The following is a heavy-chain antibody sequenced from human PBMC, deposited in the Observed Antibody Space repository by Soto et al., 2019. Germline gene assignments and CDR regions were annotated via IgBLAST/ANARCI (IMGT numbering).Heavy chain of an antibody. Sequence: EVQLLESGGGLVQPGGSLRLSCAASGFTFSSYAMNWVRQAPGKWLEWVSVISGSDGSTYYADSVKGRFTISRDNSKNTLKLQMNSLRAEDTAVYYCARRSSSWYFDYWGQGTLVTVSS. V-gene: IGHV3-23*01. CDR1: GFTFSSYA. J-gene: IGHJ4*02. CDR2: ISGSDGST. D-gene: IGHD6-13*01. CDR3: ARRSSSWYFDY.